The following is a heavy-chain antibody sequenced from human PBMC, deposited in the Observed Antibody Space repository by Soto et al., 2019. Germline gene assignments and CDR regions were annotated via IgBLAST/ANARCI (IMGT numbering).Heavy chain of an antibody. CDR1: GFTFSSYG. Sequence: VQLVESGGGVVQPGRSLRLSCAASGFTFSSYGMHWVRQAPGKGLEWVSYISSSGSYTNYADSVKGRFTISRDNAKNSLYLQMNSLRAEDTAVYYCASLVVIPAAADYWGQGTLVTVSS. V-gene: IGHV3-21*05. CDR2: ISSSGSYT. CDR3: ASLVVIPAAADY. J-gene: IGHJ4*02. D-gene: IGHD2-2*01.